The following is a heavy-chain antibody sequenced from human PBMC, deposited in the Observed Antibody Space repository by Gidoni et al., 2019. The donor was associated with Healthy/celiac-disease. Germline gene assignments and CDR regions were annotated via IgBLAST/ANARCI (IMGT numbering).Heavy chain of an antibody. CDR2: IKQDGREK. D-gene: IGHD3-3*01. V-gene: IGHV3-7*01. CDR1: GFTFSSYW. CDR3: ARGASGLSFWSGYYRGYYYYGMDV. J-gene: IGHJ6*02. Sequence: EVQLVESGGGLVQPGGSLRLSCAASGFTFSSYWMSWVRPAPGKGLEWVANIKQDGREKYYVDSVKGRFTISRDNAKNSLYLQMNSLRAEDTAVYYCARGASGLSFWSGYYRGYYYYGMDVWGQGTTVTVSS.